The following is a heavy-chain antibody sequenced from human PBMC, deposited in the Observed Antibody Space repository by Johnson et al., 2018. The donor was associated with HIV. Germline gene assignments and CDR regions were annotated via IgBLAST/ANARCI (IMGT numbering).Heavy chain of an antibody. CDR1: GFTFSSYA. V-gene: IGHV3-30*04. J-gene: IGHJ3*02. CDR3: ARVFRGGATPAFDI. D-gene: IGHD5-12*01. CDR2: ISYDGSNK. Sequence: QVQVVESGGGVVQPGRSLRLSCAASGFTFSSYAMHWVRQAPGKGLEWVAVISYDGSNKYYADSVKGRFTISRDNSKNTLSLKMNSLRAEDTAVYYCARVFRGGATPAFDIWGQGTMVTVSS.